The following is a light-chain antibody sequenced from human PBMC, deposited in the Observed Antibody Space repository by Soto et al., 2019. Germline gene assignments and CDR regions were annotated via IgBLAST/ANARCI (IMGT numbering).Light chain of an antibody. CDR2: GAS. Sequence: IVVTQSPGTLSLSPGERATLSCRASQSVSSSYLALYQQKPGQAPRLLIYGASSRATGIPDRFSGSGSGTDFTLTISRLEPEDFAVYYCQQYGSSPGFTFGPGT. CDR1: QSVSSSY. V-gene: IGKV3-20*01. CDR3: QQYGSSPGFT. J-gene: IGKJ3*01.